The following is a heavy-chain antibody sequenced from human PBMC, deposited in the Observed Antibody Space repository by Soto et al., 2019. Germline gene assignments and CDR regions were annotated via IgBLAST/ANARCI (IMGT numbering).Heavy chain of an antibody. CDR3: AGYNWNSQNY. V-gene: IGHV3-74*01. J-gene: IGHJ4*01. D-gene: IGHD1-20*01. CDR1: GFTFSRYW. CDR2: IKPDGSWT. Sequence: VGSLRLSCAASGFTFSRYWMHWVRQAPGKGLVWVSRIKPDGSWTVHADSVKGRFTISRDNAKSMVYLQMNSLRVEYTAVYYCAGYNWNSQNYWGHGTLVTVSS.